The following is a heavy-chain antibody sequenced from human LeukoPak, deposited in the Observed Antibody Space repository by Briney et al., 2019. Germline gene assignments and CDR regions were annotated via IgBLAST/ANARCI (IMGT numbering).Heavy chain of an antibody. CDR1: GYSISSGYY. J-gene: IGHJ4*02. CDR2: IYHTGST. CDR3: ARRGNYDSSSFDD. D-gene: IGHD3-22*01. Sequence: SETQSLTCTVSGYSISSGYYWGWIRQPPGKGLEWIGRIYHTGSTYYNPSLKSRVTISVDTSKNQFSLKLSSVAAADTAVYYCARRGNYDSSSFDDWGQGTLVTVSS. V-gene: IGHV4-38-2*02.